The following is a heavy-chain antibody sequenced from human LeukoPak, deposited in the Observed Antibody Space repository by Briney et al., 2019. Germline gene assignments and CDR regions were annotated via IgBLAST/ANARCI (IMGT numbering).Heavy chain of an antibody. CDR3: AREGFDSYGPLDV. D-gene: IGHD5-18*01. CDR2: INPSGGST. CDR1: GYTFTNYY. V-gene: IGHV1-46*01. J-gene: IGHJ6*04. Sequence: ASVKVSCKASGYTFTNYYMHWVRQAPGQGLGWMGIINPSGGSTSYAQKFQGRVTMTRDMSTSTVYMELSSLRSEDTAVYYCAREGFDSYGPLDVWGKGTTVTVSS.